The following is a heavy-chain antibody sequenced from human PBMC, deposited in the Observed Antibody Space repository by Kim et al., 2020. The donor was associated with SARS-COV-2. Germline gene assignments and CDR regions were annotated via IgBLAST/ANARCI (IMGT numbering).Heavy chain of an antibody. CDR1: GFTVSSNY. CDR2: IYSGGST. D-gene: IGHD1-26*01. CDR3: ASLTRSGVGARDY. V-gene: IGHV3-66*01. Sequence: GGSLRLSCAASGFTVSSNYMSWVRQAPGKGLEWVSVIYSGGSTYYADSVKGRFTISRDNSKNTLYLQMNSLRAEDTAVYYCASLTRSGVGARDYWGRGTLVTVSS. J-gene: IGHJ4*02.